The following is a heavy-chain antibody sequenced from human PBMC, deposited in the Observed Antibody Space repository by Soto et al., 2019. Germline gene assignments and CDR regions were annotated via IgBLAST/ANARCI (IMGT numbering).Heavy chain of an antibody. D-gene: IGHD3-10*01. J-gene: IGHJ6*02. V-gene: IGHV3-21*01. Sequence: PGGSLRLSCAASGFTFSSYSMNWVRQAPGKGLEWVSSISSSSSYIYYADSVKGRFTISRDNAKNSLYLQMNSLRAEDTAVYYCARELWFGELFPYYYYGMDVWGQGTTVTVSS. CDR2: ISSSSSYI. CDR1: GFTFSSYS. CDR3: ARELWFGELFPYYYYGMDV.